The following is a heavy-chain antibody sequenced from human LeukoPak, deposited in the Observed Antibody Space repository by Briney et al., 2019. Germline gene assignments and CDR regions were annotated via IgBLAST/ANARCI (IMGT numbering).Heavy chain of an antibody. J-gene: IGHJ4*02. CDR1: GYTFTGYY. CDR2: INSNSGGT. Sequence: ASVKVSCKASGYTFTGYYMNWVRQAPGQRLEWMGWINSNSGGTNYAQKFQGRVTMTRDTSISAAYMELSSLKSDDTAVYYCARLRYGSWIPFDYWGQGTLVTVSS. D-gene: IGHD6-13*01. CDR3: ARLRYGSWIPFDY. V-gene: IGHV1-2*02.